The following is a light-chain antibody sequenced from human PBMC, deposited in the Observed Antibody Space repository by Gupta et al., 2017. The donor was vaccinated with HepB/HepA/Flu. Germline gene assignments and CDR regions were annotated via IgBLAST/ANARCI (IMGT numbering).Light chain of an antibody. Sequence: QLVLPQSPSASASLGASVKLTCTLSSGHTNYAIAWHQQQPEKGPRFLMKLNSDGSHNKADGIPDRFSGSSSGAERYLTISRLQSEDEADYYCQTWGTGIHVFGGGTKLTVL. J-gene: IGLJ2*01. V-gene: IGLV4-69*01. CDR3: QTWGTGIHV. CDR1: SGHTNYA. CDR2: LNSDGSH.